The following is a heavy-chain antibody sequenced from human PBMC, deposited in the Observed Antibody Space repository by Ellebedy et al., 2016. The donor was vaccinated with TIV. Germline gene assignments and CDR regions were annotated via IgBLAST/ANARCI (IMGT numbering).Heavy chain of an antibody. CDR3: ARGVPYTYYYDSSGPILYGMDV. V-gene: IGHV4-39*07. D-gene: IGHD3-22*01. Sequence: SETLSLXXTVSGGSISSGGYYWSWIRQHPGKGLEWIGSIYYSGSTYYNPSLKSRVTISVDTSKNQFSLKLSSVTAADTAVYYCARGVPYTYYYDSSGPILYGMDVWGQGTTVTVSS. J-gene: IGHJ6*02. CDR2: IYYSGST. CDR1: GGSISSGGYY.